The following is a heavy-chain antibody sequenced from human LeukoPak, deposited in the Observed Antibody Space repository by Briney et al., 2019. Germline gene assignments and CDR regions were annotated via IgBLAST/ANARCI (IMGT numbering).Heavy chain of an antibody. D-gene: IGHD2-2*03. CDR2: IYTSGST. J-gene: IGHJ6*03. CDR1: GGSISSGSYY. V-gene: IGHV4-61*02. CDR3: ARDILDIAYYAHYYYYYMDV. Sequence: SQTLSLTCTVSGGSISSGSYYWSWIRQPAGKGLEWIGRIYTSGSTTYNSSLKSRVTISLDTSKNHFSLRLSSVTAADTAVYYCARDILDIAYYAHYYYYYMDVWGKGTTVTVSS.